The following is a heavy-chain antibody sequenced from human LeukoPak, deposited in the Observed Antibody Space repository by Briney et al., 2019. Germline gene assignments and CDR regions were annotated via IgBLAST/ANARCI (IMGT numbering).Heavy chain of an antibody. J-gene: IGHJ4*02. CDR2: ISGSGGST. Sequence: GGSLRLYCAASGLTFSSYAMSWVRQAPGKGLEWVSAISGSGGSTYYADSVKGRFTISRDNSKNTLYLQMNSLRVEDTAVYYCAKVAPMTTVTIYSDYWGQGTLVTVSS. D-gene: IGHD4-17*01. V-gene: IGHV3-23*01. CDR1: GLTFSSYA. CDR3: AKVAPMTTVTIYSDY.